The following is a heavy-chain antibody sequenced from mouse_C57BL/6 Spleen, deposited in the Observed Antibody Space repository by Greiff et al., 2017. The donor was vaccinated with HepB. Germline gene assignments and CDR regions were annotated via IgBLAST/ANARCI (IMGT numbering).Heavy chain of an antibody. CDR3: ARDRGAYYSNYGYFDV. D-gene: IGHD2-5*01. CDR2: ISDGGSYT. CDR1: GFTFSSYA. Sequence: EVKVVESGGGLVKPGGSLKLSCAASGFTFSSYAMSWVRQTPEKRLEWVATISDGGSYTYYPDNVKGRFTISRDNAKNNLYLQMSHLKSEDTAMYYCARDRGAYYSNYGYFDVWGTGTTVTVSS. V-gene: IGHV5-4*01. J-gene: IGHJ1*03.